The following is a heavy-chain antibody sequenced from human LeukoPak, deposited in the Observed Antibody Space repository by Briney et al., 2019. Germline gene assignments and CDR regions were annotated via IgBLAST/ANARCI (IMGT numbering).Heavy chain of an antibody. J-gene: IGHJ6*03. CDR2: IYYSGST. CDR1: GGSISSYY. Sequence: SETLSLTCTVSGGSISSYYWSWIRQPPGKGLEWIGYIYYSGSTKYNPSLKSRVTISVDTSKNQFSLKLSSVTAADTAVYYCARDYYGSGRTDYYYMDVWGKGTTVTVSS. D-gene: IGHD3-10*01. V-gene: IGHV4-59*01. CDR3: ARDYYGSGRTDYYYMDV.